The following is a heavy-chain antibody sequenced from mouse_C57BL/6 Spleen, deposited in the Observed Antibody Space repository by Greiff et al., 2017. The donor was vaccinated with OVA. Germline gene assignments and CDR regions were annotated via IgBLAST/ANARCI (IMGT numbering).Heavy chain of an antibody. J-gene: IGHJ2*01. CDR2: ISYDGSN. Sequence: VQLQQSGPGLVKPSQSLSLTCSVTGYSITSGYYWNWIRQFPGNKLEWMGYISYDGSNNYNPSLKNRISITRDTSKNQLFLKLNSVTTEDTATYYCARAGPSFDYWGQGTTRTVSS. D-gene: IGHD3-3*01. CDR1: GYSITSGYY. V-gene: IGHV3-6*01. CDR3: ARAGPSFDY.